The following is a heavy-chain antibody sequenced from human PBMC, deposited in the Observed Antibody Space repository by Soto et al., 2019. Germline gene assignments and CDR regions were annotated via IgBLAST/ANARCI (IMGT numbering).Heavy chain of an antibody. Sequence: QVQLQESGPGLVKPSQTLSLTCTVSGGSINSGGYCWSWIRQHPGKGLDWIGCISYGGSTSYNPSLKSRVTISVYTSKNQFSLKLPSVTAADTAVYYCSRGILVWGQGALITVSS. J-gene: IGHJ4*02. CDR3: SRGILV. V-gene: IGHV4-31*03. CDR1: GGSINSGGYC. D-gene: IGHD5-18*01. CDR2: ISYGGST.